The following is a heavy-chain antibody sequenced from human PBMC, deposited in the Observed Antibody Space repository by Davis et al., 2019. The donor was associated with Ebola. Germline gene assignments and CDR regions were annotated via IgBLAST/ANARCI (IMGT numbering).Heavy chain of an antibody. CDR3: VKDFTLST. V-gene: IGHV3-23*01. Sequence: ESLKISCAASGFSLSSYSVNWVRQAPGKQLEWVSAIHGSGTGTFYADSVKGRFTISRDNSKNTLYLELNSVRAEDTAIYYCVKDFTLSTWGQGTLVTVSS. D-gene: IGHD3-3*01. CDR2: IHGSGTGT. CDR1: GFSLSSYS. J-gene: IGHJ5*02.